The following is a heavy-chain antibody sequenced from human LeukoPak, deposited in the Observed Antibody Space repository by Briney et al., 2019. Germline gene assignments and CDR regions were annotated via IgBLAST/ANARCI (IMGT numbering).Heavy chain of an antibody. J-gene: IGHJ6*03. CDR1: GFTFSSSD. D-gene: IGHD2-8*01. V-gene: IGHV3-30*02. CDR3: AKDRCSNGVGCYHYYMDV. CDR2: IQYDGNNK. Sequence: AGGSLRLSCAASGFTFSSSDMHWVRQAPGKGLEWVAFIQYDGNNKYYADSVKGRFSISRDSSKNILYLQMNSLRAEDTTVYYCAKDRCSNGVGCYHYYMDVWGKGTTVTISS.